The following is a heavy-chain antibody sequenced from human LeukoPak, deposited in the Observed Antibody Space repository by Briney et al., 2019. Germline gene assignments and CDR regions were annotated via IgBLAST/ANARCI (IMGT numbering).Heavy chain of an antibody. V-gene: IGHV3-64D*09. J-gene: IGHJ4*02. Sequence: GRSLRLSCSASGFTFSSYAMHWVRQAPGKGLEYVSAISSDGGSPYYADSVKGRFTVSRDNSKNTLYLHMSSLRPEDTAVYYCARVYGSGSYYYWGQGTLVTVSS. CDR1: GFTFSSYA. CDR3: ARVYGSGSYYY. CDR2: ISSDGGSP. D-gene: IGHD3-10*01.